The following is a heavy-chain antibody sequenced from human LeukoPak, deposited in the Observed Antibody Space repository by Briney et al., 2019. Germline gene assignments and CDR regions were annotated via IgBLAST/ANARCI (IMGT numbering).Heavy chain of an antibody. CDR1: GGSLSSGSYY. Sequence: PSETLSLTCTVSGGSLSSGSYYWSWIRQPAGKGLEWIGRIYTSGSTNYNPSLKSRVTISVDTSKNQFSLKLSSVTAADTAVYYCAGGDFWSGYFYWGQGTLVTVSS. D-gene: IGHD3-3*01. CDR3: AGGDFWSGYFY. CDR2: IYTSGST. J-gene: IGHJ4*02. V-gene: IGHV4-61*02.